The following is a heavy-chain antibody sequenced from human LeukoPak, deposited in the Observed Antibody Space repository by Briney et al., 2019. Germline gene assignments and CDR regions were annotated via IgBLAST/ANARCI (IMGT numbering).Heavy chain of an antibody. J-gene: IGHJ5*02. D-gene: IGHD6-19*01. CDR1: GGSFSGYY. Sequence: SETLSLTCAVYGGSFSGYYWSWIRQPPGKGLEWIGEINHSESTNYNPSLKSRVTISVDTSKNQFSLKLSSVTAADTAVYYCARGRSIAVAGRRWFDPWGQGTLVTVSS. CDR3: ARGRSIAVAGRRWFDP. CDR2: INHSEST. V-gene: IGHV4-34*01.